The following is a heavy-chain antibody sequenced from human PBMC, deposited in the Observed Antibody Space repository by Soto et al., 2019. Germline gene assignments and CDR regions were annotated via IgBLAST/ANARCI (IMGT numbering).Heavy chain of an antibody. CDR3: ARDGYSYALDV. J-gene: IGHJ6*02. CDR2: IRQDGSEK. D-gene: IGHD1-1*01. V-gene: IGHV3-7*01. CDR1: GXTFSGPC. Sequence: GSLRLSCAASGXTFSGPCMSWVRQAPGKGLELVAKIRQDGSEKYYVDSVRGRFTISRYNAKSSLYLQMNRLRADYTAVYYCARDGYSYALDVWGQGTTGTVSS.